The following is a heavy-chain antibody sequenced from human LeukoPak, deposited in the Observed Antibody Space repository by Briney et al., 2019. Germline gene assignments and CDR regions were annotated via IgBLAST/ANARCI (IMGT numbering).Heavy chain of an antibody. D-gene: IGHD3-10*01. Sequence: SETLSLTCTVSGGSFSSYYWSWIRQPPGKGLEWIGYMFYSGSPSHNPFLKSRVTISVDTSKNQLSLKLTSVTAADTAVYYCARAVYGSGSYFFDYWGQGTLVTASS. CDR3: ARAVYGSGSYFFDY. CDR1: GGSFSSYY. V-gene: IGHV4-59*08. J-gene: IGHJ4*02. CDR2: MFYSGSP.